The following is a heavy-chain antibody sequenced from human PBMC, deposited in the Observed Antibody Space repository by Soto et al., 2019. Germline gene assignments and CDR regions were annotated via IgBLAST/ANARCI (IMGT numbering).Heavy chain of an antibody. CDR2: ISSSGSTI. D-gene: IGHD1-26*01. CDR1: GFTFSIYE. Sequence: GGSLRLSCVASGFTFSIYEMSWVRQAPGKGLDWVSYISSSGSTIYYADSVKGRFTISRDNAKNSLYLQMNSLRAEDTAVYYCARAGIVGDKGDAFDIWGRGTMVTVSS. J-gene: IGHJ3*02. V-gene: IGHV3-48*03. CDR3: ARAGIVGDKGDAFDI.